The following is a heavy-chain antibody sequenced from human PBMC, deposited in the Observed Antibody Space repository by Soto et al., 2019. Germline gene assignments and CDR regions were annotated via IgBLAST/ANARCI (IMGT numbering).Heavy chain of an antibody. CDR3: AKDGAPRYCSRSSCHPAGAY. CDR1: GFTFSSYG. J-gene: IGHJ4*02. V-gene: IGHV3-30*18. CDR2: ISYDGSHK. Sequence: GGSLRPPCAASGFTFSSYGMHWVRQAPGKGLEWVAVISYDGSHKYYADSVKGRFTISRDNSNNMLYLQMDSLTTEDTAVYYCAKDGAPRYCSRSSCHPAGAYWGQGTLVTVSS. D-gene: IGHD2-15*01.